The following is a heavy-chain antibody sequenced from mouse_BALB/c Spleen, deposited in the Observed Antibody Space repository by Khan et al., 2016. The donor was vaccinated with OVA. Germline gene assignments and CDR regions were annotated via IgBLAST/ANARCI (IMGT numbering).Heavy chain of an antibody. Sequence: VQLQESGPGLAAPSQSLSITCTISGFSLTSYGVHWVRQPPGKGLEWLAVICSDGSTNYNSTLNSSLTITKDNSQTQVFLKLSSLQTDDTAIYFCARQPYYHYNIMDYWGQGTSVTVSS. CDR2: ICSDGST. J-gene: IGHJ4*01. V-gene: IGHV2-6-1*01. D-gene: IGHD2-10*01. CDR1: GFSLTSYG. CDR3: ARQPYYHYNIMDY.